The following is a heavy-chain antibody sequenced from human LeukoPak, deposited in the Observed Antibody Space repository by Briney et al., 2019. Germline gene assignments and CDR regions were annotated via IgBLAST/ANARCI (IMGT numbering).Heavy chain of an antibody. J-gene: IGHJ4*02. D-gene: IGHD4-17*01. CDR1: GYTFTSYD. CDR2: ISAYNGNT. CDR3: ARSYGDYMGY. V-gene: IGHV1-18*01. Sequence: ASVKVSCKASGYTFTSYDITWVRQVSGQGLEWMGWISAYNGNTNYAQNLQGRVTMTTDTSTNTAYMELRSLRSDDTAVYYCARSYGDYMGYWGQGTLVTVSS.